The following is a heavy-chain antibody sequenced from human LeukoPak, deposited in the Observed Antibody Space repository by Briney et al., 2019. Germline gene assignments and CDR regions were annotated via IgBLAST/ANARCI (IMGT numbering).Heavy chain of an antibody. CDR2: ISSSGGST. V-gene: IGHV3-23*01. CDR1: GFTFSSYA. J-gene: IGHJ3*02. D-gene: IGHD3-22*01. Sequence: GGSLRLSCAASGFTFSSYAMSWVRQAPGKGLEWVSAISSSGGSTYYADSVKGRFTISRDNSKNTLYLQMNSLRAEDTAVYYCAKDRVPGSGYYYEHLDAFDIWGQGTMVTVSS. CDR3: AKDRVPGSGYYYEHLDAFDI.